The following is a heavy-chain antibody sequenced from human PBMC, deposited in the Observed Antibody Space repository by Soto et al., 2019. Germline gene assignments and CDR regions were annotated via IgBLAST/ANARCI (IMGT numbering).Heavy chain of an antibody. CDR2: ISSSSSTI. V-gene: IGHV3-48*04. Sequence: GGSLRLSCAASGFTFSSYSMNWVRPAPGKGLEWVSYISSSSSTIYYADSVKGRFTISRDNAKNSLYLQMNSLRAEDTAVYYCARVGIAARYYYYYYMDVWGKGTTVTVSS. CDR3: ARVGIAARYYYYYYMDV. CDR1: GFTFSSYS. J-gene: IGHJ6*03. D-gene: IGHD6-6*01.